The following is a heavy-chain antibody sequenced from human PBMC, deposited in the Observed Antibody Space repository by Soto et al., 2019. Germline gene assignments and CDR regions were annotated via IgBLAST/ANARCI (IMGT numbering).Heavy chain of an antibody. CDR2: INPNSGGT. CDR3: ARGGYSGYEGAGDDAFDI. J-gene: IGHJ3*02. D-gene: IGHD5-12*01. Sequence: ASVKVSCKASGYTFTGYYMHRVRQAPGQGLEWMGWINPNSGGTNYAQKFQGWVTMTRDTSISTAYMELSRLRSDDTAVYYCARGGYSGYEGAGDDAFDIWGQGTMVTVSS. V-gene: IGHV1-2*04. CDR1: GYTFTGYY.